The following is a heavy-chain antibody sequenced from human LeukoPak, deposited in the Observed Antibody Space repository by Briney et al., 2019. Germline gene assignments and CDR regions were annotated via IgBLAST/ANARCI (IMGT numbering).Heavy chain of an antibody. J-gene: IGHJ5*02. V-gene: IGHV3-48*03. CDR1: GFTFSSYE. CDR2: ISSSGSTI. Sequence: GGSLRLSCAASGFTFSSYEMNWVRQAPGEGLEWVSYISSSGSTIYYADSVKGRFTISRDNSKNTLYLQMNSLRAEDTALYYCAKSFTGIYIGEEWFDPWGQGTLVTVSS. CDR3: AKSFTGIYIGEEWFDP. D-gene: IGHD5-12*01.